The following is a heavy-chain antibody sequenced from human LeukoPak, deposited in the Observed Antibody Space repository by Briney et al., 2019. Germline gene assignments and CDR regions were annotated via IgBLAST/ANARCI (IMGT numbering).Heavy chain of an antibody. CDR2: IYYSGST. CDR1: GGSIRSSYYY. V-gene: IGHV4-39*01. D-gene: IGHD3-9*01. J-gene: IGHJ3*02. CDR3: ARRRSYYDIVTGYSAFDI. Sequence: PSETLSLTCTVSGGSIRSSYYYWGWIRQPPGKGLEWIGSIYYSGSTYYNPSLKSRVTISANTSKNQFSLKLSSVTAADTAVYYCARRRSYYDIVTGYSAFDIWGQGTMVTVSS.